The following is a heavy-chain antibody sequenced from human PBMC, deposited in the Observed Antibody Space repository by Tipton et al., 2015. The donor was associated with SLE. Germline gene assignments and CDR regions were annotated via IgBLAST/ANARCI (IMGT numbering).Heavy chain of an antibody. CDR1: GGSISSGSYY. CDR3: ARRDGYNGDDAFDL. CDR2: IYTSGRT. D-gene: IGHD5-24*01. Sequence: TLSLTCTVSGGSISSGSYYWSWIRQPAGKGLEWIGRIYTSGRTNYNPSLKSRVTISVDTSKNHFSLKLSSVTAADTAVYYCARRDGYNGDDAFDLWGKGTMVIVSS. J-gene: IGHJ3*01. V-gene: IGHV4-61*02.